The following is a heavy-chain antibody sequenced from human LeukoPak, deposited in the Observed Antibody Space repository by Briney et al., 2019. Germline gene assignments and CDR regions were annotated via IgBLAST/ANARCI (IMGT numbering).Heavy chain of an antibody. Sequence: SETLSLTRAVYGGSFSGYYWSWIRQPPGKGLEWIGEINHSGSTNYNPSLKSRVTISVDTSKNQFSLKLSSVTAADTAVYYCALRASIDSGSYCFDYWGQGTLVTVSS. V-gene: IGHV4-34*01. D-gene: IGHD1-26*01. J-gene: IGHJ4*02. CDR2: INHSGST. CDR3: ALRASIDSGSYCFDY. CDR1: GGSFSGYY.